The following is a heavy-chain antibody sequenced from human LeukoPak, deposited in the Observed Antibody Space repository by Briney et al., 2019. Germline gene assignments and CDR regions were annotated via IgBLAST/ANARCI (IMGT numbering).Heavy chain of an antibody. CDR1: GFTFSRHG. D-gene: IGHD3-3*01. J-gene: IGHJ4*02. CDR2: IPNDGSRK. CDR3: ARDRAWNYFDY. V-gene: IGHV3-30*03. Sequence: GGSLRLSCAPSGFTFSRHGMHWVRQAPGKGLEWVAIIPNDGSRKYYAHSVEGRFTISRDNSKNTLYLQMDSLRAEDTAVYYCARDRAWNYFDYWGQGTLVTVSS.